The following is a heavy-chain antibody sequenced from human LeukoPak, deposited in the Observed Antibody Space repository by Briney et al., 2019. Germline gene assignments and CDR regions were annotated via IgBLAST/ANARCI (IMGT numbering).Heavy chain of an antibody. V-gene: IGHV3-9*01. Sequence: GGSQRLSCAASGFTFDDYAMHWVRQAPGKGLEWVSGISWNSGSIGYADSVKGRFTISRDNAKNSLYLQMNSLRAEDTALYYCAKAYSSSWLSDSYYFDYWGQGTLVTVSS. CDR1: GFTFDDYA. D-gene: IGHD6-13*01. CDR3: AKAYSSSWLSDSYYFDY. J-gene: IGHJ4*02. CDR2: ISWNSGSI.